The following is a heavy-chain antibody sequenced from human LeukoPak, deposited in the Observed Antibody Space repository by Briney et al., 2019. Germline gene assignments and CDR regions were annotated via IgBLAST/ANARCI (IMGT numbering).Heavy chain of an antibody. D-gene: IGHD6-13*01. J-gene: IGHJ4*02. V-gene: IGHV1-18*01. Sequence: EASVKVSFKASGYTFTSYGISWVRQAPGQGLEWMGWISAYNGNTNYAQKLQGRVTMTTDTSTSTAYMELRSLRSGDTAVYYCAITDISSWYSSFDYWGQGTLVTVSS. CDR2: ISAYNGNT. CDR1: GYTFTSYG. CDR3: AITDISSWYSSFDY.